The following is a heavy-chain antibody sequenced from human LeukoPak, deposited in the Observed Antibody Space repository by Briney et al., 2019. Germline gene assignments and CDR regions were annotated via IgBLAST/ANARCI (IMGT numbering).Heavy chain of an antibody. V-gene: IGHV1-69*05. CDR3: ARFLSRRWLQSE. J-gene: IGHJ4*02. Sequence: SVKVSCKASGYTFTSYGISWVRQAPGQGLEWMGGIIPIFGTANYAQKFQGRVTITTDESTSTAYMELSSLRSEDTAVYYCARFLSRRWLQSEWGQGTLVTVSS. CDR1: GYTFTSYG. CDR2: IIPIFGTA. D-gene: IGHD5-24*01.